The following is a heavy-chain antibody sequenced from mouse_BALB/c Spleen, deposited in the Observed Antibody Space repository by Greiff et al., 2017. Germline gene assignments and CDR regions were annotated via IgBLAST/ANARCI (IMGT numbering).Heavy chain of an antibody. CDR1: GYTFSSYW. J-gene: IGHJ3*01. CDR3: AGATDTLSFAY. CDR2: ILPGSGST. V-gene: IGHV1-9*01. D-gene: IGHD3-3*01. Sequence: QVQLQQSGAELMKPGASVKISCKATGYTFSSYWIEWVKQRPGHGLEWIGEILPGSGSTNYNEKFKGKATFTADTSSSTAYMQLSSLTSEDSAVYYCAGATDTLSFAYWGEGTLVTVSA.